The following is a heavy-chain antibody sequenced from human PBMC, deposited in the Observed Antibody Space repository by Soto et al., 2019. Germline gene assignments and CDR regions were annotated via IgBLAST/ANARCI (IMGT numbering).Heavy chain of an antibody. Sequence: PSETLSLTCTVSGGSVSSGSYYWSWIRQPPGKGLEWIGYIYYSGSTNYNPSLKSRVTISVDTSKNQFSLKLSSVTAADTALYYCARGTTGIAVAGSKGNFAYWGQGTLVTVSS. D-gene: IGHD6-19*01. CDR3: ARGTTGIAVAGSKGNFAY. V-gene: IGHV4-61*01. CDR2: IYYSGST. J-gene: IGHJ4*02. CDR1: GGSVSSGSYY.